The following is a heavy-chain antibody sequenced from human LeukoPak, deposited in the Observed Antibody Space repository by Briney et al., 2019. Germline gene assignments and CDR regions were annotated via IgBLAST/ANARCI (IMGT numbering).Heavy chain of an antibody. J-gene: IGHJ4*02. CDR1: GYSFTSNY. CDR2: IYPRDGNT. Sequence: ASVKVSCKASGYSFTSNYIHWVRQAPGQGLEWMGMIYPRDGNTSYAQKFQGRVTVTRDTSTSTVHMELSGLGSEDTAVYYCARDQEAFDYWGQGTLVTVSS. CDR3: ARDQEAFDY. V-gene: IGHV1-46*01.